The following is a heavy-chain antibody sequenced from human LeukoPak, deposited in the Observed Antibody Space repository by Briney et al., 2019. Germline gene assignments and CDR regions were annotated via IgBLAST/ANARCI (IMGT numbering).Heavy chain of an antibody. J-gene: IGHJ4*02. CDR3: ARQNIGGTSASDY. V-gene: IGHV5-51*01. Sequence: PGESLKISCKGSGXSFTNYWIGWVRQMPGIGLEWLGIIYPGDSDTRYSPSFQGQVTISADKSISTAYLQWSSLKASDTAMYYCARQNIGGTSASDYWGQGTLVTVSS. CDR1: GXSFTNYW. CDR2: IYPGDSDT. D-gene: IGHD1-26*01.